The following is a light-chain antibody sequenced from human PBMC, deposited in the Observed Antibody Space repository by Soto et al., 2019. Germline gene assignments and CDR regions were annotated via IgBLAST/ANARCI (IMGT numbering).Light chain of an antibody. CDR2: DVS. V-gene: IGLV2-14*01. J-gene: IGLJ2*01. CDR1: SSDVGGYNS. CDR3: SSYTSSSTLVL. Sequence: QSGLTQPASVSGSPGQSITSSCTGTSSDVGGYNSVSWYQQHPGKAPKLMIYDVSDRPSGVSNRFSGSKSGNTASLTISGLQAEDEADYYCSSYTSSSTLVLFGGGTKLTVL.